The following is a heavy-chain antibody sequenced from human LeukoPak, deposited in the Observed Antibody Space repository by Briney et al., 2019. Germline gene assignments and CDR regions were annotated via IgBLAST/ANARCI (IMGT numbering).Heavy chain of an antibody. CDR3: ARDLSSLPTHPNDAFDI. CDR1: GFTFRSYC. CDR2: IKQDGSEK. J-gene: IGHJ3*02. V-gene: IGHV3-7*01. Sequence: GGSLRLSCAASGFTFRSYCMTWVRQAPGKGLEWVANIKQDGSEKYYVDSVKGRFTISRDNAKNSLSLQMNSLRAEDTAVYYCARDLSSLPTHPNDAFDIWGQGTMVTVSS. D-gene: IGHD3-10*01.